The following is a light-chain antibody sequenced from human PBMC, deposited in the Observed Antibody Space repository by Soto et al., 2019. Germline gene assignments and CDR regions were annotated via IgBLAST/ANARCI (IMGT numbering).Light chain of an antibody. CDR1: SSNIGTNT. CDR2: SNN. CDR3: ASWDVSLVV. V-gene: IGLV1-44*01. J-gene: IGLJ2*01. Sequence: QSVLTQPPSASGTPGQRGTISCSGSSSNIGTNTVIWYQQLPGTAPKLLIYSNNQRPSGVPDRFSGSKSGTSASLAISGLQYEYEADYYCASWDVSLVVFGGGTKVTVL.